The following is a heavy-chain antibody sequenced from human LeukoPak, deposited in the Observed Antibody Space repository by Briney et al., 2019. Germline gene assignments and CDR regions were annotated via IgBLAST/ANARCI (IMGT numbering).Heavy chain of an antibody. CDR1: GGTFSRYA. Sequence: ASVKVSCKASGGTFSRYAINWVRQAPGQGLEWMGMIIPIFGTAIYAQRFQGRVTITADESTSAAYMELSSLRSEDTAIYYCADTNRAAAGPGHFDHWGQGTLVSVSS. J-gene: IGHJ4*02. CDR3: ADTNRAAAGPGHFDH. D-gene: IGHD6-25*01. CDR2: IIPIFGTA. V-gene: IGHV1-69*13.